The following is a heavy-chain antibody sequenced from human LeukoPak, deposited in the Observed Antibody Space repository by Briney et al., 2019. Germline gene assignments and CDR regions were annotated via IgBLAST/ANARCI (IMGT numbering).Heavy chain of an antibody. D-gene: IGHD3-10*01. CDR1: GYTFTSYD. J-gene: IGHJ4*02. Sequence: ASVKVSCKASGYTFTSYDINWVRQATGQGLEWMGWMNPNSGNTGYAQKFQGRVTMTRNTSISTAYMELSSLRSEDTAVYYCARGAPMDYYGSGSYDYWGQGTLVTVSS. V-gene: IGHV1-8*01. CDR3: ARGAPMDYYGSGSYDY. CDR2: MNPNSGNT.